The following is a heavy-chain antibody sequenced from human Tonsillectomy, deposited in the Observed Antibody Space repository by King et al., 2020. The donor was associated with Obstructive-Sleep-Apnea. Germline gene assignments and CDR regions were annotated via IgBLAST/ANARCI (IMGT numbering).Heavy chain of an antibody. CDR2: IYHSGST. D-gene: IGHD3-22*01. J-gene: IGHJ4*02. V-gene: IGHV4-38-2*02. Sequence: QLQESGPGLVKPSETLSLTCTVSGYSISSGYYWGWIRQPPGKGLGWIGCIYHSGSTYYNPSLKSRVTISVDTSKNQFSLKLSSVTAADTAVYYCARASYDSSGYYGPDYWGQGTLVTVSS. CDR3: ARASYDSSGYYGPDY. CDR1: GYSISSGYY.